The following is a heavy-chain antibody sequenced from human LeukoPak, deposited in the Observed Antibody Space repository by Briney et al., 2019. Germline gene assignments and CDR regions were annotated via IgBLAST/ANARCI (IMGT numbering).Heavy chain of an antibody. D-gene: IGHD3-3*01. Sequence: IPSETLSLTCTVSGASTSSSNYYWGWIRQPPGKGLEWIGGIHYSGNTYYNPSLKSRVTISIDTSKNQFSLKLSSVTAADTAVYYCARLGAGPTYYDFWSGYSSFYFDYWGQGTLVTVSS. CDR2: IHYSGNT. CDR3: ARLGAGPTYYDFWSGYSSFYFDY. CDR1: GASTSSSNYY. V-gene: IGHV4-39*01. J-gene: IGHJ4*02.